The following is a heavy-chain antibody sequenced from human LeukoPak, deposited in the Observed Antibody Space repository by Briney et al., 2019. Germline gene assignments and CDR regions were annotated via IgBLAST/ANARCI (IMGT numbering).Heavy chain of an antibody. J-gene: IGHJ4*02. Sequence: SETLSLTCTVSGGSISSYYWSWIRQPPGKGREGVGYIYYSRSNNYHPSLKSRVTISVDTSKNHFSQKLSSVTAADTAVYYCARGSVGVWFGELVNFDYWGQGTLVTVSS. CDR3: ARGSVGVWFGELVNFDY. D-gene: IGHD3-10*01. V-gene: IGHV4-59*01. CDR1: GGSISSYY. CDR2: IYYSRSN.